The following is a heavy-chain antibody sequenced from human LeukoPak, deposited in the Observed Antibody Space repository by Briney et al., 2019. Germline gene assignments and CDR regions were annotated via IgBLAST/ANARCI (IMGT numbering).Heavy chain of an antibody. CDR2: INHSGST. CDR3: ARGWVTTPYYYYMDV. CDR1: GGSFSGYY. D-gene: IGHD2-21*02. J-gene: IGHJ6*03. Sequence: PSETLSLTCAVYGGSFSGYYWSWIRQPPGKGLEWIGEINHSGSTNYNPSLKSRVTISVAKNQFSLKLNSVTAADTAVYYCARGWVTTPYYYYMDVWGKGTTVTVSS. V-gene: IGHV4-34*01.